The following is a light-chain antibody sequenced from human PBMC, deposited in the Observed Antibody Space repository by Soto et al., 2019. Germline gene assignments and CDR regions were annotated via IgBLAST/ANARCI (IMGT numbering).Light chain of an antibody. CDR1: QSVSSSY. CDR3: QQRSNSPPT. CDR2: GAS. J-gene: IGKJ4*01. V-gene: IGKV3D-20*02. Sequence: EIVLTQSPGTLSLSPGERATLSCRASQSVSSSYLAWYQQKPGQAPRXXIYGASNRATGIPARFSGSGAGTDFTLTISSLEPEDFAVYYCQQRSNSPPTFGGGTKVDIK.